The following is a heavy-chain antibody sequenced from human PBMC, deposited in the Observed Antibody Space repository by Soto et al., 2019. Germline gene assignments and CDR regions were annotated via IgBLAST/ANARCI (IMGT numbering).Heavy chain of an antibody. CDR2: ISYDGSNK. J-gene: IGHJ4*02. V-gene: IGHV3-30-3*01. D-gene: IGHD5-12*01. Sequence: GGSLRLSCAASGFTFSSYAMHWVRQAPGKGLEWVAVISYDGSNKYYADSVKGRFTISRDNSKNTLYLQMNSLRAEDTAVYYCARDGGTGWEMATISNYWGQGTLVTVSS. CDR1: GFTFSSYA. CDR3: ARDGGTGWEMATISNY.